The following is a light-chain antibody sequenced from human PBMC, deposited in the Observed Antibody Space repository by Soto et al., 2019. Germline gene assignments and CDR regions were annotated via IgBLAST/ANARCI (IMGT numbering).Light chain of an antibody. CDR2: DAS. J-gene: IGKJ1*01. CDR1: QSISSW. Sequence: DIHMTPSHSTLPASVGARVTITCRASQSISSWLAWYQQKPGKAPKLLIYDASSLESGVPSRFSGSGSGTEFTLTISSLQPDDFATYYCQQYNSYSRTFGQGTKVDIK. CDR3: QQYNSYSRT. V-gene: IGKV1-5*01.